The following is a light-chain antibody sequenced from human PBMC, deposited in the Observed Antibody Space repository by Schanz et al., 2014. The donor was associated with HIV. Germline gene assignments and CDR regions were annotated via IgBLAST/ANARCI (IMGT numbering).Light chain of an antibody. V-gene: IGLV2-14*03. CDR2: DVT. CDR1: SMAFSSSNF. CDR3: STYTTSKTWV. J-gene: IGLJ3*02. Sequence: QSALTQPTSVSGSPGQSITISCTGASMAFSSSNFVSWYQQHPGEAPRLIIYDVTSRPSGVSARFSGSKTGETASLTISGLQSEDEAEYYCSTYTTSKTWVFGGGTKVTVL.